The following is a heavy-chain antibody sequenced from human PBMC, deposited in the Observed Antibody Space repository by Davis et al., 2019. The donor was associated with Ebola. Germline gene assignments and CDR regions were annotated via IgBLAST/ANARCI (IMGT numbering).Heavy chain of an antibody. CDR3: ARGFRYFDY. Sequence: GESLKISCAASGFTFSSYGMHWVRQAPGKGLEWVAVIWYDGSNKYYADSVKGRFTISRDNSKNTLYLQMNSLRAEDTAVYYCARGFRYFDYWGQGTLVTVSS. CDR1: GFTFSSYG. D-gene: IGHD3-10*01. V-gene: IGHV3-33*01. J-gene: IGHJ4*02. CDR2: IWYDGSNK.